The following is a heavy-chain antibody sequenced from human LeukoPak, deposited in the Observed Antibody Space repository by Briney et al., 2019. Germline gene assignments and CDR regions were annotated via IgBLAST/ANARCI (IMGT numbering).Heavy chain of an antibody. CDR2: INSDGSST. D-gene: IGHD6-19*01. CDR3: ARGPRSYSSGWYDY. Sequence: PGGSLRLSCAASGFTFSSYGMHWVRQAPGKGLVWVSRINSDGSSTNYADSVKGRFTISRDNAKNTLYLQMNSLRAEDTAVYYCARGPRSYSSGWYDYWGQGTLVTVSS. V-gene: IGHV3-74*01. CDR1: GFTFSSYG. J-gene: IGHJ4*02.